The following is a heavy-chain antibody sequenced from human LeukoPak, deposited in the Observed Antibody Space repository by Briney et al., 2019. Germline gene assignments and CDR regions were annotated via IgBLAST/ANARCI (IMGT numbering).Heavy chain of an antibody. V-gene: IGHV3-9*01. CDR2: ISWNSGSI. Sequence: PGGSLRLSCAASGFTFDDYAMHWVRQAPGKGLEWVSGISWNSGSIGYADSVKGRFTISRDNAKNSLYLQMNSLRAEDTALYYCAKDRGGSYYLLFDYWGQGTLVTVSS. CDR3: AKDRGGSYYLLFDY. D-gene: IGHD3-10*01. J-gene: IGHJ4*02. CDR1: GFTFDDYA.